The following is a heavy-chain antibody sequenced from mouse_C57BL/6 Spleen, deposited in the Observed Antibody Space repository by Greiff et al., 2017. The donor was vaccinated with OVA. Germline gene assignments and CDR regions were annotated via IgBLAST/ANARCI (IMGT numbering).Heavy chain of an antibody. CDR2: IYPGDGDT. D-gene: IGHD2-4*01. CDR1: GYAFSSSW. CDR3: ARALYDYAFAY. J-gene: IGHJ3*01. V-gene: IGHV1-82*01. Sequence: VKLMESGPELVKPGASVKISCKASGYAFSSSWMNWVKQRPGKGLEWIGRIYPGDGDTNYNGKFKGKATLTADKSSSTAYMQLSSLTSEDSAVYFCARALYDYAFAYWGQGTLVTVSA.